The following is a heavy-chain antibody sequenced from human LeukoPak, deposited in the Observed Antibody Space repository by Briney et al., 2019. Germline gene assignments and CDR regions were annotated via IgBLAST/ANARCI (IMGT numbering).Heavy chain of an antibody. Sequence: GGSLRLSCAASGFTFSSYSMNWVRQAPGKGLEWVSSISSSSSYIYYADSVKGRFTISRDNAKNSLYLQMNSLRAEDTAVYYCAKESVYDFWSGAYYYYYYMDVWGKGTTVTVSS. V-gene: IGHV3-21*01. CDR2: ISSSSSYI. CDR1: GFTFSSYS. J-gene: IGHJ6*03. D-gene: IGHD3-3*01. CDR3: AKESVYDFWSGAYYYYYYMDV.